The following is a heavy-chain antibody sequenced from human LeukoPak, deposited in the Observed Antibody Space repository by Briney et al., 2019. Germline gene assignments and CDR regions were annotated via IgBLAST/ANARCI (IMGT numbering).Heavy chain of an antibody. D-gene: IGHD2-21*01. V-gene: IGHV3-53*01. CDR1: GFTVSTNY. CDR3: ARDHNCGGDCYSGMDV. J-gene: IGHJ6*04. Sequence: GGCLRLSCAASGFTVSTNYMSWVRQAPGKGLEWVSVIYSGGSTYYADSVKGRFTISRDNSKNTVYLQMNSLRAEDTAVYYCARDHNCGGDCYSGMDVWGKGITVTVSS. CDR2: IYSGGST.